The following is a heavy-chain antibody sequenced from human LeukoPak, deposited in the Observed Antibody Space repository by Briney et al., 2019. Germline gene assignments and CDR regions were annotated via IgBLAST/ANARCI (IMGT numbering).Heavy chain of an antibody. CDR2: IYTSGST. Sequence: SETLSLTCTVSGGSISSYYWSWIRQPAGKGLEWIGRIYTSGSTNYNPSLKSRVTMSVDTSKNQFSLKLSSETAADTAVYYCARGEGWFGHEGRFDYWGQGTLVTVSS. CDR3: ARGEGWFGHEGRFDY. V-gene: IGHV4-4*07. CDR1: GGSISSYY. D-gene: IGHD3-10*01. J-gene: IGHJ4*02.